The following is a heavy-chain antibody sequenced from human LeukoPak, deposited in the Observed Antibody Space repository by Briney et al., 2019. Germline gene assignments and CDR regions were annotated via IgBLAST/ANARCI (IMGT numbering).Heavy chain of an antibody. J-gene: IGHJ3*02. D-gene: IGHD2-2*01. V-gene: IGHV1-18*01. CDR3: ARDWGYCSSTSCATPFDI. CDR2: ISAYNGNT. CDR1: GYTFTSYG. Sequence: ASVKVSCKASGYTFTSYGISWVRQAPGQGLEWMGWISAYNGNTNYAQKLQGRVTMTTDTSTSTAYMELRSLRSDDTAVYYCARDWGYCSSTSCATPFDIWGQGTMVTVSS.